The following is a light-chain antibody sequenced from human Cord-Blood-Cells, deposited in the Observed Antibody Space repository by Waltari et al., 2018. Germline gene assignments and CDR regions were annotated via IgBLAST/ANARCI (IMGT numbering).Light chain of an antibody. Sequence: QSVLTQPPSASGTPGQRVTISCSGSSSNIGSNYVYWYQQLPGTAPKLLIYRNNPRPSGVPDRFSGSKSCTSAPLAISGLRSEDEADYYCAAWDDSLSGWVFGGGTKLTIL. J-gene: IGLJ3*02. CDR3: AAWDDSLSGWV. CDR1: SSNIGSNY. CDR2: RNN. V-gene: IGLV1-47*01.